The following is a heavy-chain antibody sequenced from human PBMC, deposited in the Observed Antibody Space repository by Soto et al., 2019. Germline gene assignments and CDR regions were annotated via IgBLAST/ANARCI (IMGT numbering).Heavy chain of an antibody. CDR1: GYIFIDYY. Sequence: ASVKVSCKASGYIFIDYYIHWVRQAPGQGLEWMGWINPDTGDTNYAQKFQGWVTVTRDTSISTAYMEVSRLKSDDTAVYYCARVPYTSSNYFYYGMDVWGRGTTVTVSS. D-gene: IGHD6-6*01. J-gene: IGHJ6*02. CDR2: INPDTGDT. CDR3: ARVPYTSSNYFYYGMDV. V-gene: IGHV1-2*04.